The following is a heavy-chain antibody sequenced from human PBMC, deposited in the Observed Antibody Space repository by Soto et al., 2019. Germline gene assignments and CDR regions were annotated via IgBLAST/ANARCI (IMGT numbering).Heavy chain of an antibody. D-gene: IGHD6-19*01. J-gene: IGHJ6*02. Sequence: QVQLVESGGGVVQPGRSLRLSCAASGFTFSSYAMHWVRQAPGKGLEWVAVISYDGSNKYYADSVKGRFTISRDNSKNTLYLQMNSLRAEGTAVYYWARKVSRRWRYSSGWHSYYGMAVWGQGTTVTVA. CDR2: ISYDGSNK. CDR3: ARKVSRRWRYSSGWHSYYGMAV. CDR1: GFTFSSYA. V-gene: IGHV3-30-3*01.